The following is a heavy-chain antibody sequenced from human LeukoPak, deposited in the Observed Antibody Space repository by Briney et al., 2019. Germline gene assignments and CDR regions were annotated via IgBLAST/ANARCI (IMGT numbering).Heavy chain of an antibody. V-gene: IGHV4-34*01. CDR2: INHSGST. J-gene: IGHJ4*02. CDR1: GGSFGGYY. D-gene: IGHD3-10*01. CDR3: ARRAVRITMVRGVIISPFDY. Sequence: SETLSLTCAVYGGSFGGYYWSWIRQPPGKGLEWIGEINHSGSTNYNPSLKSRVTISVDTSKNQFSLKLSSVTAADTAVYYCARRAVRITMVRGVIISPFDYWGQGTLVTVSS.